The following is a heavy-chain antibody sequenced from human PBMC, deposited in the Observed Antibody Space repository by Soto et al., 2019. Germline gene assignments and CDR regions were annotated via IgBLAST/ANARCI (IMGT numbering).Heavy chain of an antibody. V-gene: IGHV1-24*01. CDR3: ATDVEGIAAAGYYYYYGMDV. CDR1: GYTLTELS. CDR2: FDPEDGET. D-gene: IGHD6-13*01. J-gene: IGHJ6*02. Sequence: ASVKVSCKVSGYTLTELSMHWVRQAPGKGLEWMGGFDPEDGETIYAQKFQGRVTMTEDTSTDTAYMELSSLRSEDTAVYYCATDVEGIAAAGYYYYYGMDVWGQGTTVTVSS.